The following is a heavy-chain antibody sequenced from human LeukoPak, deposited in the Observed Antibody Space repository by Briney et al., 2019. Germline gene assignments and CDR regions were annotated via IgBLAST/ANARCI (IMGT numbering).Heavy chain of an antibody. D-gene: IGHD3-22*01. CDR3: AGTNDSSGYYYFDY. V-gene: IGHV4-31*03. CDR2: IYYSRST. Sequence: SQTLSLTCTVSGGPISCGVYSSSWSPQHPGKGLEWIGYIYYSRSTYFTPSLKSRVTISVDTSKHQSSLKLSSVTAADTAVYYCAGTNDSSGYYYFDYWGQGTLVTVSS. J-gene: IGHJ4*02. CDR1: GGPISCGVYS.